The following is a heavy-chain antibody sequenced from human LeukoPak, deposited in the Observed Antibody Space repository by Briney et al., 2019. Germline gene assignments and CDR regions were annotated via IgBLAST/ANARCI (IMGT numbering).Heavy chain of an antibody. CDR1: GVSVSSGSHY. V-gene: IGHV4-61*01. D-gene: IGHD3-10*01. CDR2: IFHTGNT. Sequence: PSETLSLTCTVSGVSVSSGSHYWSWIRQTPGKGLEWLGHIFHTGNTKYNPSLKSRLSISADTSKDQFSLKVTTVTAADTAVYYCARLDGADAFDIWGQGAVVTASS. J-gene: IGHJ3*02. CDR3: ARLDGADAFDI.